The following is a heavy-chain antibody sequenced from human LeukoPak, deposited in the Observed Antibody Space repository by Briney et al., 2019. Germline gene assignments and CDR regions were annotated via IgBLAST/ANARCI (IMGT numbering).Heavy chain of an antibody. D-gene: IGHD3-10*01. J-gene: IGHJ6*02. CDR1: GFAFSDYY. Sequence: PGGSLRLSCAASGFAFSDYYMSWIRQAPGKGLEWVSYISSSGSTIYYADSVKGRFTISRDNAKNSLYLQMNSLRAEDTAVYYCARDAMVRGVLYYYGMDVWGQGTTVTVSS. CDR2: ISSSGSTI. V-gene: IGHV3-11*01. CDR3: ARDAMVRGVLYYYGMDV.